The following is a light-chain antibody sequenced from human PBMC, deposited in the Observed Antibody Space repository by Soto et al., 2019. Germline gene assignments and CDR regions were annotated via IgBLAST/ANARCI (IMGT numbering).Light chain of an antibody. Sequence: EIVLTQSPGTLPLSPGERAALSCRASQSVNNDYLAWYHQKPGRAPRLVIYGASKRATGIPDRFSGSGSGTDFTLTISRLEPDDFAVYYCQQYGSSPWTFGQGTNVEIK. CDR2: GAS. CDR3: QQYGSSPWT. CDR1: QSVNNDY. V-gene: IGKV3-20*01. J-gene: IGKJ1*01.